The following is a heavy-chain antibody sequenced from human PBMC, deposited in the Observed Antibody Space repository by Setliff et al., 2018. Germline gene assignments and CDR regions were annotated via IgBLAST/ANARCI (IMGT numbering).Heavy chain of an antibody. CDR3: AKDMEEIPTYYFDY. Sequence: SLKISCAASGFTFDDYAMHWVRQAPGKGLEWVSGISWNSGSIGYADSVKGRFTISRDNAKNSLYLQMNSLRAEDTALYYCAKDMEEIPTYYFDYWGQGTLVTVSS. CDR1: GFTFDDYA. CDR2: ISWNSGSI. V-gene: IGHV3-9*01. J-gene: IGHJ4*02. D-gene: IGHD1-1*01.